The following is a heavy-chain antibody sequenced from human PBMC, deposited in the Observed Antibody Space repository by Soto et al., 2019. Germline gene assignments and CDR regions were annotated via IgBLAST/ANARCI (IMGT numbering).Heavy chain of an antibody. V-gene: IGHV3-30*18. Sequence: GGSLKLSCASSGFTFSSYGMHLVRQATGKGLEWVAVISYDGSNKYYADSVKGRFTISRDNSKNTLYLQMNSLKAEDTAVYYCAKAAVAGRSVFDYWGQGTLVTVSS. J-gene: IGHJ4*02. D-gene: IGHD6-19*01. CDR1: GFTFSSYG. CDR2: ISYDGSNK. CDR3: AKAAVAGRSVFDY.